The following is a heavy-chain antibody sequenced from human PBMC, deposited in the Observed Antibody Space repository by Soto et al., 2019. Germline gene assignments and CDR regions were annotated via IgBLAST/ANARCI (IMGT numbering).Heavy chain of an antibody. Sequence: GGALRLSCTASGVTCGDYAMSWFRQAPGKGLEWVGFIRSKAYGGTTEYAASVKGRFTISRDDSKSIAYLQMNSLKTEDTAVYYCTRGEEWELSSMDVWGQGTTVTVSS. D-gene: IGHD1-26*01. CDR2: IRSKAYGGTT. CDR1: GVTCGDYA. V-gene: IGHV3-49*03. J-gene: IGHJ6*02. CDR3: TRGEEWELSSMDV.